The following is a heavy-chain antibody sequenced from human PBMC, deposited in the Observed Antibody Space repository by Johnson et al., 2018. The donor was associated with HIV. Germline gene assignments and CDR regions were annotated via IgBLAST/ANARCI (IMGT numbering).Heavy chain of an antibody. CDR2: ISYDGSNK. J-gene: IGHJ3*02. Sequence: QVQLVESWGGVVQPGRSLRLSCAASGFTFSSYAMHWVRQAPGKGLEWVAVISYDGSNKYYAASVKGRFTLSRDNSKNTLYLQMNSLRAEDTAVYYCARGRITMVQGVIFGAFDIWGQGTMVTVSS. V-gene: IGHV3-30*04. CDR1: GFTFSSYA. D-gene: IGHD3-10*01. CDR3: ARGRITMVQGVIFGAFDI.